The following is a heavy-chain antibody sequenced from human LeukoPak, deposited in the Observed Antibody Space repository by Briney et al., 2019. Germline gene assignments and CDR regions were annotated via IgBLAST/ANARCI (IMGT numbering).Heavy chain of an antibody. Sequence: SETLSLTCAVYGGSFSGYYWSWIRQPPGKGLEWIGEINHSGSTNYNPSLKSRVTISVDTSKNQFSLKLSSVTAADTAVYYCARGPDPIAVAVSFDYWGQGTLVTVSS. D-gene: IGHD6-19*01. CDR3: ARGPDPIAVAVSFDY. J-gene: IGHJ4*02. CDR2: INHSGST. V-gene: IGHV4-34*01. CDR1: GGSFSGYY.